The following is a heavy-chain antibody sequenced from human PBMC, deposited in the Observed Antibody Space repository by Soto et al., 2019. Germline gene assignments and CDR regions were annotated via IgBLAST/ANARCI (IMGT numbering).Heavy chain of an antibody. CDR1: GFTFSSYA. Sequence: QVQLVESGGGVVQPGRSLRLSCAASGFTFSSYAMHWVRQAPGKGLEWVAVISYDGSNKYYADSVKGRFTISRDNSKNTRDLQMNSLRAEDTAVYYCARDRARYYYGSGPFDPWGQGTLVTVSS. D-gene: IGHD3-10*01. J-gene: IGHJ5*02. CDR2: ISYDGSNK. V-gene: IGHV3-30-3*01. CDR3: ARDRARYYYGSGPFDP.